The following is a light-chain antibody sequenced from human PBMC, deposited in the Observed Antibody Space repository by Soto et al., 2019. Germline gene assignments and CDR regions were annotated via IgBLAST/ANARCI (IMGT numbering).Light chain of an antibody. Sequence: EIVLTQSPATLSLSPGERATLSCRASQSVSSYLAWYQQKPGQAPRLLIYDASNRATGVPARFSGSGSGTDFNLTISSLEPEDFALYYCQQRNNWPPITFGQGTRLEIK. CDR1: QSVSSY. CDR2: DAS. V-gene: IGKV3-11*01. CDR3: QQRNNWPPIT. J-gene: IGKJ5*01.